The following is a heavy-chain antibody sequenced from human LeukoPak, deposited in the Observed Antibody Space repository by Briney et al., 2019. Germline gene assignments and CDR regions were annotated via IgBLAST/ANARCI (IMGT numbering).Heavy chain of an antibody. J-gene: IGHJ4*02. CDR3: GKKRGSKPKIFDY. D-gene: IGHD2-15*01. V-gene: IGHV4-38-2*01. Sequence: PSETLSLTCAVSGYSISSGYYCGWNRQPPGKGLEWIGSIYHSRSTYYNPSLKSRVTISVDTSKNQFSLKLRSESAAATAGYRCGKKRGSKPKIFDYWGRGTLVTVCS. CDR1: GYSISSGYY. CDR2: IYHSRST.